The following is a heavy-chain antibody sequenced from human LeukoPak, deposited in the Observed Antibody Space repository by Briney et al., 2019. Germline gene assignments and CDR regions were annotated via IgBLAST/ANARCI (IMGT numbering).Heavy chain of an antibody. CDR3: AIHLSDSSGYFSY. CDR1: GYTFSSCA. J-gene: IGHJ4*02. D-gene: IGHD3-22*01. Sequence: PWASVKVSCKAYGYTFSSCAINWVRQAPGQGLEYMGWIDTNTGSPTFAQGFTGRYVFSLDTSVSTAYLQISSLKAEDTAVYYCAIHLSDSSGYFSYWGQGALVTVSS. CDR2: IDTNTGSP. V-gene: IGHV7-4-1*02.